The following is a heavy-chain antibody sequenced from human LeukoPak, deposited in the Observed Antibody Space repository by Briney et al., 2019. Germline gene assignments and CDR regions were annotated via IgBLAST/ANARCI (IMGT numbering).Heavy chain of an antibody. J-gene: IGHJ4*02. CDR1: GGSISTYY. CDR3: ARAGRWLQSNPFFDS. D-gene: IGHD5-24*01. CDR2: IYYNGYT. V-gene: IGHV4-59*12. Sequence: SETLSLTCTVSGGSISTYYWSWIRQPPGKGLEWIGYIYYNGYTDYNPSLKSRVTISLHTSKNQFSLKLSSVTAADTAVYYCARAGRWLQSNPFFDSWGQGTLVTVSS.